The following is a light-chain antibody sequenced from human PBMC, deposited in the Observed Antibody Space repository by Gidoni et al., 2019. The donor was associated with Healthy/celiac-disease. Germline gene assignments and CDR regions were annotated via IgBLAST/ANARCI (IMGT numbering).Light chain of an antibody. J-gene: IGLJ2*01. CDR1: SSDVGRYNL. Sequence: QSALTQPASVSGSPGQSITISCTGHSSDVGRYNLVSWYQQHPGKAPKLMIYEVIKRPSGVANRFSGSKSGNTASLTISGLQAEDEADYYCCSYAGSSTSVVFGGGTKLTVL. CDR2: EVI. CDR3: CSYAGSSTSVV. V-gene: IGLV2-23*02.